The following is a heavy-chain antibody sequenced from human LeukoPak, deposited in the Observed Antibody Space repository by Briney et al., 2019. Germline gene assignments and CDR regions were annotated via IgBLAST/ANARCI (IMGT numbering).Heavy chain of an antibody. V-gene: IGHV3-21*01. CDR1: GFTFLNYG. Sequence: VGSLRLSCGSSGFTFLNYGMNWVRQAPGKGLEWVSSISSSSSYIYYADSVKGRFTISRDNAKNSLYLQMNSLRAEDTAVYYCARDPPRLTSRDSDPWGQGTLVTVSS. D-gene: IGHD4/OR15-4a*01. J-gene: IGHJ5*02. CDR2: ISSSSSYI. CDR3: ARDPPRLTSRDSDP.